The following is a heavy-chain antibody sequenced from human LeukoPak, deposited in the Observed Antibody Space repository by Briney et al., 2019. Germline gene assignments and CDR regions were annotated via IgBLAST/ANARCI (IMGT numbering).Heavy chain of an antibody. J-gene: IGHJ3*02. Sequence: PSETLSLTCTVSGGSIGNSNWWSWVRQPTGKGLEWIGEIYHRGSTNCNPSLKSRVTISVDKSKNQFSLKLTSVTAADTAVYYCARVPVTTGAFDIWGQGTMVTVSS. D-gene: IGHD4-17*01. CDR3: ARVPVTTGAFDI. CDR2: IYHRGST. V-gene: IGHV4-4*02. CDR1: GGSIGNSNW.